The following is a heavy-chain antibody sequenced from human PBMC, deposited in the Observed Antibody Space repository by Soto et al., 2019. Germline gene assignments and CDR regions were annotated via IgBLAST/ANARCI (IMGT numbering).Heavy chain of an antibody. CDR3: GRVRVDKAEGWFDP. CDR1: GYSFTTYW. J-gene: IGHJ5*02. Sequence: GESLKISCKGSGYSFTTYWITWVRQVPGKGLEWMGRIDPSDSYANYSPSFQGHVTMSADKSISTAYLQWSSLKASDTAMYYCGRVRVDKAEGWFDPWGQGTLVTVSS. V-gene: IGHV5-10-1*01. CDR2: IDPSDSYA. D-gene: IGHD5-12*01.